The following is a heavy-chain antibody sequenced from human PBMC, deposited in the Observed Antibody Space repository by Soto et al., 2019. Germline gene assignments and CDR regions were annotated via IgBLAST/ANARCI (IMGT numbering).Heavy chain of an antibody. J-gene: IGHJ4*02. V-gene: IGHV1-18*01. CDR2: ISAYNGNT. CDR1: GYTSTNYG. CDR3: ARDLPGIVGATLDY. D-gene: IGHD1-26*01. Sequence: ASVKVCCEXSGYTSTNYGISWVRHAPGQGLEWMGWISAYNGNTNYAQKLQGRVTMTTDTSTSTAYMELRSLRSDDTAVYYCARDLPGIVGATLDYWGQGTQGTVSS.